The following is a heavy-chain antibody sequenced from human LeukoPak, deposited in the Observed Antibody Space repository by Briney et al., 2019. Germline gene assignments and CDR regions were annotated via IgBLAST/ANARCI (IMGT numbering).Heavy chain of an antibody. J-gene: IGHJ4*02. D-gene: IGHD4-17*01. V-gene: IGHV4-39*07. CDR1: GGSISGSSYF. Sequence: SETLSLTCAVSGGSISGSSYFWGWIRQPPGKGLEWIGSIYYSGNTYYNPSLKSRVTISVDTSKNQFSLKLSSVTAADTAVYYCARGSTVTLFRYWGQGTLVTVSS. CDR3: ARGSTVTLFRY. CDR2: IYYSGNT.